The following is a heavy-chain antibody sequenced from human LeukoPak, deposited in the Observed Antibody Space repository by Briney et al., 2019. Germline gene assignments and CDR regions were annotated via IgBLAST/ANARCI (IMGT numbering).Heavy chain of an antibody. V-gene: IGHV3-7*01. CDR1: GFTFSSYW. CDR2: IKQDGSEK. CDR3: AREGSSGYYTGYFDY. J-gene: IGHJ4*02. Sequence: PVGSLRLSCAASGFTFSSYWMSWVRQAPGKGLEWVANIKQDGSEKYYVDSVKGRFTISRDNAKNSLYLQMNSLRAEDTAVYYCAREGSSGYYTGYFDYWGQGTLVTVSS. D-gene: IGHD3-22*01.